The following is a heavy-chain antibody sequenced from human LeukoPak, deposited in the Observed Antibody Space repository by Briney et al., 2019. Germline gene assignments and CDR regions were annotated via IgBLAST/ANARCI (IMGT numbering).Heavy chain of an antibody. CDR2: IQQDGSEE. D-gene: IGHD2-2*01. CDR3: ASLIVVVPAAMRSDPFDI. V-gene: IGHV3-7*01. CDR1: GFTFSSYW. J-gene: IGHJ3*02. Sequence: GGSLRLSCAASGFTFSSYWMSWVRQAPGKGLEWVANIQQDGSEEYYVDSVKGRFTIPRDNAKNSLYLQMNSLRAEDTAVYYCASLIVVVPAAMRSDPFDIWGQGTMVTVSS.